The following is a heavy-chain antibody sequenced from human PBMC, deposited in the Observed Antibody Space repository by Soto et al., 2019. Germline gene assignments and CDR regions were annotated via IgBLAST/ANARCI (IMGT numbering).Heavy chain of an antibody. CDR1: GFTFSSYA. J-gene: IGHJ6*02. V-gene: IGHV3-64D*08. D-gene: IGHD6-13*01. CDR3: VKDSGSSWYYYYGMDV. Sequence: PGGSLRLSCSASGFTFSSYAMHWVRQAPGKGLEYVSAISSNGGSTYYADSVKGRFTISRDNSKNTLYPQMSSLRAEDTAVYYCVKDSGSSWYYYYGMDVWGQGTTVTVSS. CDR2: ISSNGGST.